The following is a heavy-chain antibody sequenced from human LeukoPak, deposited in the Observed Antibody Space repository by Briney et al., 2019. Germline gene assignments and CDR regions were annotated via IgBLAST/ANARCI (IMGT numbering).Heavy chain of an antibody. Sequence: SVKVSCKASGGTFSSYAISWVRQAPGQGLEWMGGIIPIFGTANYAQKFQGRVTITTDESTSTAYMEPSSLRSEDTAVYYCASRITGTTGFDYWGQGTLVTVSS. D-gene: IGHD1-7*01. J-gene: IGHJ4*02. V-gene: IGHV1-69*05. CDR1: GGTFSSYA. CDR3: ASRITGTTGFDY. CDR2: IIPIFGTA.